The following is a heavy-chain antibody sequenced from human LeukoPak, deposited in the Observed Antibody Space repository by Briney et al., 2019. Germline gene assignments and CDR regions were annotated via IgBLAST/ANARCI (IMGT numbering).Heavy chain of an antibody. V-gene: IGHV3-23*01. CDR3: ASHNQYVEFWSGFLDY. J-gene: IGHJ4*02. CDR2: ISGTGITT. D-gene: IGHD3-3*01. Sequence: EPGGSLRLSCVASGLTFNTYGMSWVRQAPGKGLEWVSAISGTGITTYYADSVKGRFTISRDNSKNTLYLQMNSLRAEDAAIYHCASHNQYVEFWSGFLDYWGQGTLVTVSS. CDR1: GLTFNTYG.